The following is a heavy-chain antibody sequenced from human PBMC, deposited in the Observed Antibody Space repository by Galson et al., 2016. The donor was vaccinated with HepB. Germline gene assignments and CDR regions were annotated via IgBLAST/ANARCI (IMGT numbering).Heavy chain of an antibody. CDR3: AKDLVSGSYSPYYFDY. J-gene: IGHJ4*01. V-gene: IGHV3-23*01. CDR2: ISGSGGST. D-gene: IGHD1-26*01. CDR1: GFTFRSYA. Sequence: SLRLSCAASGFTFRSYAMSWVRQAPGKGLEWVSAISGSGGSTYYADSVKGRFTISRDNSKNTLYLQMNSLRAEDTAVYYCAKDLVSGSYSPYYFDYWGQEPWSPSPQ.